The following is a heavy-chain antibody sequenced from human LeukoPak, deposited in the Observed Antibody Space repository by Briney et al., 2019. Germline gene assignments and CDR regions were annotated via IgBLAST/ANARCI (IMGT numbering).Heavy chain of an antibody. D-gene: IGHD3-10*01. CDR1: GGSISSGAYA. Sequence: NPSVTLSLTCAVSGGSISSGAYAWSWIRQPPGKGLEWIGYIYRSGSTSYNPSLKSRVSITIDKSKNQFPLNLSSVTAADTAFYYCARGGGFYGSGTTHFDYWGQGTLVTVSS. CDR3: ARGGGFYGSGTTHFDY. J-gene: IGHJ4*02. V-gene: IGHV4-30-2*01. CDR2: IYRSGST.